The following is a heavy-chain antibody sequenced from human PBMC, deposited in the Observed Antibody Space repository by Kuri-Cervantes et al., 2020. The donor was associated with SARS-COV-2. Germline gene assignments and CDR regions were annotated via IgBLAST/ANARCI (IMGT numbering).Heavy chain of an antibody. V-gene: IGHV3-30*02. CDR1: GFTFSSYG. D-gene: IGHD6-25*01. Sequence: GGSLRLSCAASGFTFSSYGMHWVRQAPGKGLEWVAFIRYDGSNKYYADSVKGRFTISRDNSKNTLYLQMNSLRAEDTAVYYCATRGTEGGSGAFDYRGQGTLVTVSS. CDR3: ATRGTEGGSGAFDY. J-gene: IGHJ4*02. CDR2: IRYDGSNK.